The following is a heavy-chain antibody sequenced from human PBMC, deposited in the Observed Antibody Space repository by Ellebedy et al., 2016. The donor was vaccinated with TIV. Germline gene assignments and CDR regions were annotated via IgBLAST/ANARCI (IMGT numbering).Heavy chain of an antibody. CDR3: TRDSGSYYQGGMDV. Sequence: SETLSLTXTVSGGSITIYYWTWIRQPPGKGLEWIGHFDNRGKIRYNPSLMSRVTISGDTSKNQFSLKLTSVTAADTDVYFCTRDSGSYYQGGMDVWGHGTTVTVSS. CDR2: FDNRGKI. V-gene: IGHV4-59*01. D-gene: IGHD1-26*01. J-gene: IGHJ6*02. CDR1: GGSITIYY.